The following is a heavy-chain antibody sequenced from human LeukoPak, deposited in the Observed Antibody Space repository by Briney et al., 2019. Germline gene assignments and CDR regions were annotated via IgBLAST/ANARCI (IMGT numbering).Heavy chain of an antibody. CDR3: ARAPRGRDYYYGMDV. CDR1: GYSFTSYW. CDR2: IYPGDSDT. V-gene: IGHV5-51*01. J-gene: IGHJ6*02. D-gene: IGHD3-10*01. Sequence: GESLKISCQGSGYSFTSYWIGWVRPMPGKGLEWMGIIYPGDSDTRYSPSFQGQVTISADKSISTAYLQWSSLKASDTAMYYCARAPRGRDYYYGMDVWGQGTTVTVSS.